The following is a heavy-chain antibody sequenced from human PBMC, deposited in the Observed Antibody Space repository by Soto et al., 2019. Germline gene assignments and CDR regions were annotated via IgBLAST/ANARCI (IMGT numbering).Heavy chain of an antibody. CDR1: GFTFSSYA. J-gene: IGHJ6*02. CDR2: ISGSGGST. V-gene: IGHV3-23*01. CDR3: AKGYCSGGSCYSEYYYGMDV. Sequence: GGSLRLSCAASGFTFSSYAMSWVRQAPGKGLEWASAISGSGGSTYYADSVKGRFTISRDNSKNTLYLQMNSLRAEDTAVYYCAKGYCSGGSCYSEYYYGMDVWGQGTTVTVSS. D-gene: IGHD2-15*01.